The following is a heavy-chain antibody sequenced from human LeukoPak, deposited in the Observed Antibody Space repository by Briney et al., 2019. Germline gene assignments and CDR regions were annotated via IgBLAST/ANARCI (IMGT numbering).Heavy chain of an antibody. CDR2: ISGSGGST. V-gene: IGHV3-23*01. Sequence: PGGSLRLSCAASGFTFSSYAMSWVRQAPGKGLEWVSAISGSGGSTYYADSVKGRFTISRDNSKNTLYLQMNSLRAEDTAVYYCAKSRYRPVRRAPPYFAYWGQGTLVTPSS. CDR1: GFTFSSYA. J-gene: IGHJ4*02. D-gene: IGHD1-1*01. CDR3: AKSRYRPVRRAPPYFAY.